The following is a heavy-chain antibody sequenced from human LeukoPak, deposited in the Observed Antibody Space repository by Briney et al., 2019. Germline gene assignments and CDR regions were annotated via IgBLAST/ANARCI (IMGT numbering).Heavy chain of an antibody. J-gene: IGHJ4*02. V-gene: IGHV4-34*01. Sequence: SETLSLTCAVYGGSFSGYYWSWIRQPPGRGLEWIGEINHSGSTNYNPSLKSRVTISVDTSKNQFSLNLNSVTAAGTAVYYCARVDYRDHSEDFDYWGQGTLVTVSS. D-gene: IGHD4-17*01. CDR1: GGSFSGYY. CDR3: ARVDYRDHSEDFDY. CDR2: INHSGST.